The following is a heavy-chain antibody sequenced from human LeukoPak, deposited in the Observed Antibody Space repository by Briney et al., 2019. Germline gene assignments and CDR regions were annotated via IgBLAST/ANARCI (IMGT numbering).Heavy chain of an antibody. J-gene: IGHJ4*02. CDR2: IRYDGSNK. D-gene: IGHD3-22*01. CDR1: GFTFSSYG. CDR3: AKRPDSYYYDSSGYYYDY. V-gene: IGHV3-30*02. Sequence: PGGSLRLSCAASGFTFSSYGMHWVRQAPGKGLEWVAFIRYDGSNKYYADSVKGRFTISRDNSKNTLYLQMNSLRAEDTAVYYCAKRPDSYYYDSSGYYYDYWGPGTLVTVSS.